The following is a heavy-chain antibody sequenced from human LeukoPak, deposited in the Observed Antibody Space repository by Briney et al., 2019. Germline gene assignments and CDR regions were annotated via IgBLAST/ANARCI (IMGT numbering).Heavy chain of an antibody. CDR1: GFTFSDYA. Sequence: GGSLRLSCAASGFTFSDYAMSWVRQAPGKGLEWVSVVSGSAGSTYYAGSVKGRFTISRDNSKNTLYLQMNSLRAEDTAVYYCAKDFGTIYFFDCWGQGALVTVSS. V-gene: IGHV3-23*01. J-gene: IGHJ4*02. CDR3: AKDFGTIYFFDC. D-gene: IGHD3-9*01. CDR2: VSGSAGST.